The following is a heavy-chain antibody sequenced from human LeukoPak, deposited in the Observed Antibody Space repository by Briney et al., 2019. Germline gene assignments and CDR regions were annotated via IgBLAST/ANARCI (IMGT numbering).Heavy chain of an antibody. CDR2: ISGSGGST. V-gene: IGHV3-23*01. J-gene: IGHJ4*02. CDR3: AKDPAFMITFGGVID. CDR1: GFTFSSYA. Sequence: GGSLRLSCAASGFTFSSYAMSWVRQAPGKGLEWVSAISGSGGSTYYADSVKGRFTISRDNSKNTPYLQMNSLRAEDTAVYYCAKDPAFMITFGGVIDWGQGTLVTVSS. D-gene: IGHD3-16*02.